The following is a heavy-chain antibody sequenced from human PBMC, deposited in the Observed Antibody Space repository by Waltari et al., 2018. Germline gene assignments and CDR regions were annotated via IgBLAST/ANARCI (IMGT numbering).Heavy chain of an antibody. V-gene: IGHV5-51*01. CDR1: GYSFTSYW. CDR3: ARPRSYYYGSGPADAFDI. D-gene: IGHD3-10*01. J-gene: IGHJ3*02. CDR2: IYPGDADT. Sequence: EVQLVQSGAEVKKPGESLKISCKGSGYSFTSYWIGWVRQMPGKGLEWMGIIYPGDADTRYSPSFQGQVTISADKSISTAYLQWSSLKASDTAMYYCARPRSYYYGSGPADAFDIWGQGTMVTVSS.